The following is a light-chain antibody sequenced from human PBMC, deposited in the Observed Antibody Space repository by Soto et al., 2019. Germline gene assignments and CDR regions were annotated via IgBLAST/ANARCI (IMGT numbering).Light chain of an antibody. CDR2: GAS. Sequence: DIVFTQSPGTLSLSPGERATLYCRASQSVSSNHLAWYQQKPGQAPRLLIYGASSRATGIPDRFSGSGSGTDFTLTISRLEPEDFAVYYCHQYVSSWTFGQGTKVDIK. CDR1: QSVSSNH. CDR3: HQYVSSWT. V-gene: IGKV3-20*01. J-gene: IGKJ1*01.